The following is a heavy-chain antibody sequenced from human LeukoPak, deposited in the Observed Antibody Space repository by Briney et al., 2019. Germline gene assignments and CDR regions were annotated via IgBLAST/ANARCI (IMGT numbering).Heavy chain of an antibody. Sequence: PGGSLRLSCAASGFTFSSYAMHWVRQAPGKGLEWVAVISYDGSNKYYVDSVKGRFTISRDNSKNTLYLQMNSLRAEDTAVYYCATHTYSGSYYVDPCFDYWGQGTLVTVSS. V-gene: IGHV3-30*04. J-gene: IGHJ4*02. CDR3: ATHTYSGSYYVDPCFDY. CDR1: GFTFSSYA. D-gene: IGHD1-26*01. CDR2: ISYDGSNK.